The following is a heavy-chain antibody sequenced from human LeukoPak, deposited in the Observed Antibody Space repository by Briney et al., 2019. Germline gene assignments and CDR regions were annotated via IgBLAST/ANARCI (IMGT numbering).Heavy chain of an antibody. D-gene: IGHD6-13*01. V-gene: IGHV1-46*01. CDR1: GYTFTSYY. CDR3: ARLRPITAVGSVYYHSKDV. Sequence: ASVKVSCKASGYTFTSYYMHWVRQAPGQGLEWMGIINPSGGSTSYAQKFQGRVTMTRDTSTSTVYMELSSLRSEDTAVYYCARLRPITAVGSVYYHSKDVWAKGPRSPSP. CDR2: INPSGGST. J-gene: IGHJ6*02.